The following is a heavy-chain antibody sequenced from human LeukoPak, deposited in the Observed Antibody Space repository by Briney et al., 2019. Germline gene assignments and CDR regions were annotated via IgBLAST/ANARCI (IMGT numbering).Heavy chain of an antibody. Sequence: GGSLRLSCAASGFTFSSYAMSWVRQAPGKGLEWVSAISGSGGSTYYADSVKGRFTISRDNSKNTLYLQMNSLRAEDTAVYYCAKGRHPSHDYGDLIDYWGQGTLVTVSS. J-gene: IGHJ4*02. CDR3: AKGRHPSHDYGDLIDY. CDR2: ISGSGGST. V-gene: IGHV3-23*01. D-gene: IGHD4-17*01. CDR1: GFTFSSYA.